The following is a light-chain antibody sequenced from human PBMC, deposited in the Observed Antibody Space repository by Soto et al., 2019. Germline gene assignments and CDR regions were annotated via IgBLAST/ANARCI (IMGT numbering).Light chain of an antibody. V-gene: IGKV1-5*03. Sequence: DIQMTLSPYSLSASVCYRATITCRASQSISSWLAWYQQKPGKAPKLLIYKASSLESGVPSRFSGSGSGTEFTLTISSLQPDDIATYYCQQYYGGWTFGQGTKVDI. J-gene: IGKJ1*01. CDR3: QQYYGGWT. CDR2: KAS. CDR1: QSISSW.